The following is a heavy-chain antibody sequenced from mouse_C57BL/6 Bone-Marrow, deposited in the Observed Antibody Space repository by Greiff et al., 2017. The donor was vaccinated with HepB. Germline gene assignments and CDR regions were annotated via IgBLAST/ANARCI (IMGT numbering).Heavy chain of an antibody. J-gene: IGHJ4*01. D-gene: IGHD1-1*01. CDR1: GYTFTSYW. CDR2: INPSNGGT. Sequence: VKLQQPGTELVKPGASVKLSCKASGYTFTSYWMHWVKQRPGQGLEWIGNINPSNGGTNYNEKFKSKATLTVDKSSSTAYMQLSSLTSEDSAVYYCARYPITTVVATDAMDYWGQGTSVPVSS. CDR3: ARYPITTVVATDAMDY. V-gene: IGHV1-53*01.